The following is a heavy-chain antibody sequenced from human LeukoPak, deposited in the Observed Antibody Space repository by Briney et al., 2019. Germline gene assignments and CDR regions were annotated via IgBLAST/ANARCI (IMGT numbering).Heavy chain of an antibody. CDR2: IYTSGST. V-gene: IGHV4-61*02. D-gene: IGHD4-17*01. CDR1: GGSISSGSYY. CDR3: ARGRRGVTTHFQH. Sequence: SETLSLTCTVSGGSISSGSYYWSWIRQPAGKGLEWIGRIYTSGSTNYNPSLKSRVTVSVDTSKNQFSLKLSSVTAADTAVYYCARGRRGVTTHFQHWGQGTLVTVSS. J-gene: IGHJ1*01.